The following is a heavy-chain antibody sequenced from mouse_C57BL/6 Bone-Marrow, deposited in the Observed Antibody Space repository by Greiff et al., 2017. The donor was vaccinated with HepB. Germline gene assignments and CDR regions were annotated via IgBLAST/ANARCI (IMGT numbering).Heavy chain of an antibody. V-gene: IGHV1-42*01. J-gene: IGHJ2*01. Sequence: VQLQQSGPELVKPGASVKISCKASGYSFTGYYMNWVKQSPEKSLEWIGEINPSTGGTTYKQKFKAKATLTVDKSSSTAYMQLKSLTSEDSAVYYCARFADWGQGTTLTVSS. CDR2: INPSTGGT. CDR3: ARFAD. CDR1: GYSFTGYY.